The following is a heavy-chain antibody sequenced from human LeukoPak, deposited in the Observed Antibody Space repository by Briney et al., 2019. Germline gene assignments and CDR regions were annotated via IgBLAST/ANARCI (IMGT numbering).Heavy chain of an antibody. CDR1: GGSFSGYY. CDR2: INHSGST. Sequence: SETLSLTCAVYGGSFSGYYWSWIRQPPGKGLEWIGEINHSGSTNYNPSLKSRVTISVDPSKNQFSLKLSSVTAADTAVYYCARGRSVVVPAARGSPDYYYYMDVWGKGTTVTVSS. D-gene: IGHD2-2*01. J-gene: IGHJ6*03. CDR3: ARGRSVVVPAARGSPDYYYYMDV. V-gene: IGHV4-34*01.